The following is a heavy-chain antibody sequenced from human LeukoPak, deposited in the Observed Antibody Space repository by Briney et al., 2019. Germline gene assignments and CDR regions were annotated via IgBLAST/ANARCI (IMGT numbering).Heavy chain of an antibody. Sequence: GSLRLSCAASGFTFSSYAMHWVRQAPGKGLEWVAVISYDGSNKYYADSVKGRFTISRDNSKNTLYLQMNSLRAEDTAVYYCARDRYDSSGYNYWGQGTLVTVSS. CDR1: GFTFSSYA. D-gene: IGHD3-22*01. CDR3: ARDRYDSSGYNY. J-gene: IGHJ4*02. CDR2: ISYDGSNK. V-gene: IGHV3-30-3*01.